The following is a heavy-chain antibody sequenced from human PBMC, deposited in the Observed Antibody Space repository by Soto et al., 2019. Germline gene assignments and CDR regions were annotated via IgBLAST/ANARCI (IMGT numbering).Heavy chain of an antibody. CDR3: ARAWVPEGDSWFPAFDV. CDR1: GFTFGLYA. V-gene: IGHV3-23*01. Sequence: GGSLRLSCAASGFTFGLYAMTWVRQAREKGLEWVSTINSASGSTYYADSVTGRFTISRDNSKSTLYLQMNTLRPDDTAVYYCARAWVPEGDSWFPAFDVWGQGRVVTVSS. D-gene: IGHD6-13*01. J-gene: IGHJ3*01. CDR2: INSASGST.